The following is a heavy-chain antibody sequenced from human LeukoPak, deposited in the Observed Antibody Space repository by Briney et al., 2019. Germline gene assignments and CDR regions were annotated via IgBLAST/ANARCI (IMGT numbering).Heavy chain of an antibody. V-gene: IGHV4-39*01. J-gene: IGHJ4*02. CDR2: IYYSGST. Sequence: SETLSLTCTVSGGSISLSNYYWGWVRQPPGKGLEWIGSIYYSGSTYFNPSLKSRVTISEHTSKNQFSLELNSVTAADTAMYYCASRYDYSNYIDYWGQGTLVTVSS. CDR1: GGSISLSNYY. D-gene: IGHD4-11*01. CDR3: ASRYDYSNYIDY.